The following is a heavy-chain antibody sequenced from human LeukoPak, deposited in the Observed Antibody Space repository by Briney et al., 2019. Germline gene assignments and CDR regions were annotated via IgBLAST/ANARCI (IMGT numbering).Heavy chain of an antibody. CDR1: GFNFNNYW. V-gene: IGHV3-7*01. CDR3: ARGRYSSRSGGYYFDI. D-gene: IGHD2-2*01. J-gene: IGHJ4*02. Sequence: GGSLRLSCAASGFNFNNYWMSWVRQAPGKGLEWVANIKKDGIEKYYVESVKGRFTISRDNAKNSLLRAEDTAVYYCARGRYSSRSGGYYFDIWGQGTLVTVSS. CDR2: IKKDGIEK.